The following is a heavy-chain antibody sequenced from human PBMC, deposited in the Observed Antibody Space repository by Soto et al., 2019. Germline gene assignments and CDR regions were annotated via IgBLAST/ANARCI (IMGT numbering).Heavy chain of an antibody. CDR1: GFTFSSYG. CDR2: ISYDGSNK. CDR3: AKSPYGSGSYYSTPLFDY. D-gene: IGHD3-10*01. V-gene: IGHV3-30*18. J-gene: IGHJ4*02. Sequence: QVQLVESGGGVVQPGRSLRLSCAASGFTFSSYGMHWVRQAPGKGLEWVAVISYDGSNKYYADSVKGRFTISRDNPKNTLYLQMNSLRAEDTAVYYCAKSPYGSGSYYSTPLFDYWGQGTLVTVSS.